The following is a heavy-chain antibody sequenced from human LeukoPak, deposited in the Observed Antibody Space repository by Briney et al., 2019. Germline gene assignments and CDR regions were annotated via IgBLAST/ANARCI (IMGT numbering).Heavy chain of an antibody. CDR3: ARGVMVRGVLGWFDP. Sequence: SQTLSLTCTVSGGPISSGSYYWSWIRQPAGKGLEWIGRIYTSGSTNYNPSLKSRVTISVDTSKNQFSLTLSSVTAADTAVYYCARGVMVRGVLGWFDPWGQGTLVTVSS. V-gene: IGHV4-61*02. D-gene: IGHD3-10*01. J-gene: IGHJ5*02. CDR1: GGPISSGSYY. CDR2: IYTSGST.